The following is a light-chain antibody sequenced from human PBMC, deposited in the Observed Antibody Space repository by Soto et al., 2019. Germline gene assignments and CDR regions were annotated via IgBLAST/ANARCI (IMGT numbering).Light chain of an antibody. V-gene: IGKV3-15*01. CDR3: QQSYRTPPIT. CDR1: QSVRSN. Sequence: EIVMTQSPATLSVSPGERATLSCRASQSVRSNLAWYQQKPGQAPRLLIFAASTRATVIPARFRGSGSGTDFTLTISSLQPEDFATYYCQQSYRTPPITFGQGTRLEIK. CDR2: AAS. J-gene: IGKJ5*01.